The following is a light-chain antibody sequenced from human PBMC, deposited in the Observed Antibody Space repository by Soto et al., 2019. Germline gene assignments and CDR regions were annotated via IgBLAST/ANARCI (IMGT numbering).Light chain of an antibody. V-gene: IGLV2-14*01. J-gene: IGLJ3*02. CDR2: EVI. CDR3: SSYTSFNTWV. CDR1: SSDVGGYNY. Sequence: ALTQPASVSGSPGQSITISCTGTSSDVGGYNYVSWYQQHPGKAPKLMIYEVINLPSGVSSRFSGSKSGNTASLTVSGLQAEDEADYYCSSYTSFNTWVFGGGTKLTVL.